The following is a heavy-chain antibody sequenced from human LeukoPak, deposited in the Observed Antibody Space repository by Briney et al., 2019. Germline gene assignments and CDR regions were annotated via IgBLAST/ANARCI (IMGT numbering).Heavy chain of an antibody. D-gene: IGHD6-13*01. CDR3: ARRGTGYSSSWYMFDP. CDR1: GGSISSSSYY. J-gene: IGHJ5*02. CDR2: IYYSGST. V-gene: IGHV4-39*07. Sequence: PSETLSLTCTVSGGSISSSSYYWGWIRQPPGTGLEWIGSIYYSGSTYYNPSLKSRVTISVDTSKNQFSLKLSSVTAADTAVYYCARRGTGYSSSWYMFDPWGQGTLVTVSS.